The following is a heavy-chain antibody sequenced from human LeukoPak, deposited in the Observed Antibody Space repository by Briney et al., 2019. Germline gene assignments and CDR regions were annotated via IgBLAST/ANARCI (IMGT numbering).Heavy chain of an antibody. V-gene: IGHV3-23*01. D-gene: IGHD3-10*01. J-gene: IGHJ4*02. CDR3: AKLLWFGESYYFDY. CDR2: ISGSGGNT. CDR1: GFTFSSSA. Sequence: PGGSLRLSCAASGFTFSSSAMSWVRQAPGKGLEWVSAISGSGGNTYYADSVKGRFTISRDNSKNTLYLQMNSLRAEDTAVYYCAKLLWFGESYYFDYWGQGTLVTVSS.